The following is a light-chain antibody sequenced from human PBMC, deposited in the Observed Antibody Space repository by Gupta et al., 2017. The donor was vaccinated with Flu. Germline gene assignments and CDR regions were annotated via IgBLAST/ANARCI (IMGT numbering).Light chain of an antibody. V-gene: IGLV2-23*01. J-gene: IGLJ1*01. CDR1: SSDVGSYNL. CDR3: CSYAGSSTYV. Sequence: QSALTQPASVSGSPRQSITISCTGTSSDVGSYNLVSWYQQHPGKAPKLMIYEGSKRPSGVSNRFSGSKSGNTASLTISGLQAEDEADYYCCSYAGSSTYVFGTGTKVTVI. CDR2: EGS.